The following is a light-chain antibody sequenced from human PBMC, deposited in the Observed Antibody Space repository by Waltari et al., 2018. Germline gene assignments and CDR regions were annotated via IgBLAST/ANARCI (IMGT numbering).Light chain of an antibody. CDR3: QQLYGFPFT. CDR2: AAS. Sequence: DIQLTQSPSFLSASVGDRVTITCRASQVLTTYLAWYQQKPGKAPKLLIYAASTLRTGVPSRFSGSGSGTEFTLTISSLQPEDFATYYCQQLYGFPFTFGPGTKVDIK. J-gene: IGKJ3*01. CDR1: QVLTTY. V-gene: IGKV1-9*01.